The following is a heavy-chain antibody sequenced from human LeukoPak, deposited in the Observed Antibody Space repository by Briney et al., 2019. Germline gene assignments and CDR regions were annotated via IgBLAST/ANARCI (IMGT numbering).Heavy chain of an antibody. CDR1: GFTFSDYY. D-gene: IGHD2-2*01. Sequence: KTGGCLRLSCAASGFTFSDYYMSWIRQAPGKGLEWVSYISSSGSTIYYADSVKGRFTISRDNAKNSLYLQMNSLRAEDTAVYYCASGCSSNTCYYGMDVWGQGTTVTVSS. CDR3: ASGCSSNTCYYGMDV. CDR2: ISSSGSTI. V-gene: IGHV3-11*01. J-gene: IGHJ6*02.